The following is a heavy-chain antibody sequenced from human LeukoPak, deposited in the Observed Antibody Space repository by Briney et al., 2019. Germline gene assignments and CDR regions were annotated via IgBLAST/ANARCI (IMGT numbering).Heavy chain of an antibody. V-gene: IGHV7-4-1*02. CDR1: GYTFTSYA. CDR3: ARVDGYGDLNWFDP. CDR2: INTNTGNP. D-gene: IGHD4-17*01. Sequence: ASVTVSCTASGYTFTSYAMNWVRQAPGQGLEWMGWINTNTGNPTYAQGFTGRFVFSLDTSVSTAYLQISSLKAEDTAVYYCARVDGYGDLNWFDPWGQGTLVTVSS. J-gene: IGHJ5*02.